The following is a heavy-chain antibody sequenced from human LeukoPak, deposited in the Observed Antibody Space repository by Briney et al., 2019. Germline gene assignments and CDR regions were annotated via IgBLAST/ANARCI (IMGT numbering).Heavy chain of an antibody. V-gene: IGHV4-34*01. D-gene: IGHD3-22*01. CDR1: GGSISSYY. Sequence: SETLSLTCTVSGGSISSYYWSWIRQPPGKGLEWIGEINHSGSTNYNPSLKSRVTISVDTSKNQFSLKLRSVTAADTAVYYCASTAGYYYDSSGYYYSRRYYFDYWGQGTLVTVSS. J-gene: IGHJ4*02. CDR3: ASTAGYYYDSSGYYYSRRYYFDY. CDR2: INHSGST.